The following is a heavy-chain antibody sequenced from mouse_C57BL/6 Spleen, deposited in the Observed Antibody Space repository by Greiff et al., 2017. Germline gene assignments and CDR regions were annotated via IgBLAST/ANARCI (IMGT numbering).Heavy chain of an antibody. V-gene: IGHV8-12*01. CDR3: AVVYGYDYFDY. CDR2: IYWDDDK. Sequence: QVTLKVSGPGILPSSQTLSLTCSFSGFSLRTSGMGVSWIRQPSGKGLEWLAHIYWDDDKRYNPSLKSRLTISQYTSRNQVFLKITRVDTADTATYYCAVVYGYDYFDYWGQGTTLTVSS. CDR1: GFSLRTSGMG. J-gene: IGHJ2*01. D-gene: IGHD2-2*01.